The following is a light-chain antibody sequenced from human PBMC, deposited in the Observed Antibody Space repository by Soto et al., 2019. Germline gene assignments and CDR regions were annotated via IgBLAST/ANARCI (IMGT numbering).Light chain of an antibody. Sequence: DIHITHSPSTLSASVGCRFKMTCLASQSISSWLAWYQQKPGKAPKLLIYDASTLESGVPSRFSGSGSGTEFTLTISSLQPDDFATYYCQHYTLYSASFGPGTKVDIK. V-gene: IGKV1-5*01. CDR2: DAS. CDR1: QSISSW. CDR3: QHYTLYSAS. J-gene: IGKJ2*01.